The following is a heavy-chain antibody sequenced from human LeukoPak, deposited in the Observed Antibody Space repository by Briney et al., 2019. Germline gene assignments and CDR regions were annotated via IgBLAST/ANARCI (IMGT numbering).Heavy chain of an antibody. Sequence: SETLSLTCTVSGGSICNYYWNWIRQAPGQGLVWIGYIYYSRTTNSNPSLKSRVIMSVDTSKNQFSLKLSSVTAADTAVYYCARARKYASGYRVTELGSGYSDYWGEGSLVTVS. CDR2: IYYSRTT. V-gene: IGHV4-59*01. CDR3: ARARKYASGYRVTELGSGYSDY. CDR1: GGSICNYY. J-gene: IGHJ4*02. D-gene: IGHD3-9*01.